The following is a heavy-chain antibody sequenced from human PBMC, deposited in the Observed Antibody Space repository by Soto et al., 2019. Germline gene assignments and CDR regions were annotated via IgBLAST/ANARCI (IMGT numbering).Heavy chain of an antibody. CDR1: GFTFSSYG. D-gene: IGHD2-21*02. CDR2: ISYDGSNK. Sequence: QVQLVESGGGVVQPGRSLRLSCAASGFTFSSYGMHWVRQSPGKGLEWVAVISYDGSNKYYADSVKGRFTISRDNSKYTLYMQINSLRAEYTDVYYCAKGRLAYCGGDCYDWFAPWCQGTLVTVS. J-gene: IGHJ5*02. V-gene: IGHV3-30*18. CDR3: AKGRLAYCGGDCYDWFAP.